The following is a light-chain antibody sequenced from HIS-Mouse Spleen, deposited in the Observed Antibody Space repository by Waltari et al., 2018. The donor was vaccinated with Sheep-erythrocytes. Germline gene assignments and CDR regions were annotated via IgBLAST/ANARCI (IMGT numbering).Light chain of an antibody. CDR3: SSYTSSSTLYV. Sequence: GSAPRSVTISCTGTSSDVGGYNYVSWYQQHPGKAPKLMIYAVSNRPSGVSNRFSGSKSGNTASLTISGLQAEDEADYYCSSYTSSSTLYVFGTGTKVTVL. V-gene: IGLV2-14*03. CDR1: SSDVGGYNY. CDR2: AVS. J-gene: IGLJ1*01.